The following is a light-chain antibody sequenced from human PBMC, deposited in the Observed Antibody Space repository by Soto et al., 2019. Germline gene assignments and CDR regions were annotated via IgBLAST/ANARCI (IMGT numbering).Light chain of an antibody. V-gene: IGLV2-14*03. CDR1: SSDVGGYNY. CDR3: SSYIPNSSTYV. CDR2: DVS. J-gene: IGLJ1*01. Sequence: QSVLTQPASVSGSPGQSITISRTGTSSDVGGYNYVSWYQHHPGKAPKRMIHDVSNRPSGVSNRFSGSKSGNTASLTISGLQAEDEADYYCSSYIPNSSTYVLVTGTKLTVL.